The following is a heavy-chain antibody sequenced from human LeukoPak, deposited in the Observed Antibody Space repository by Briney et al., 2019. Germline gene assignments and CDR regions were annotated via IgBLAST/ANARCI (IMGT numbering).Heavy chain of an antibody. CDR1: GGSIXSGGYS. J-gene: IGHJ4*02. CDR3: ARDSSSSWYYFDY. CDR2: IYHSGST. V-gene: IGHV4-30-2*01. D-gene: IGHD6-13*01. Sequence: TLSLTCXXXGGSIXSGGYSWSWIRQPPGKGLEWIGYIYHSGSTYYNPSLKSRVTISVDRSKNQFSLKLSSVTAADTAVYYCARDSSSSWYYFDYWGQGTLVTVSS.